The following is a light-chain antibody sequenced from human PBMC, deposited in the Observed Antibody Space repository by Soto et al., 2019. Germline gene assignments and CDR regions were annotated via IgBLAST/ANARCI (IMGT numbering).Light chain of an antibody. J-gene: IGLJ1*01. V-gene: IGLV2-14*01. CDR2: EVS. CDR3: SSYTSNSGYV. CDR1: SSDVGGYNY. Sequence: QSVLTQPASVSGSPGQSITISCTGTSSDVGGYNYVSWYQQHPGTAPKLMIYEVSDRPSGVSNRFSGSKSGNTASLTISGLQAEDEADYCCSSYTSNSGYVFGTGTKLTVL.